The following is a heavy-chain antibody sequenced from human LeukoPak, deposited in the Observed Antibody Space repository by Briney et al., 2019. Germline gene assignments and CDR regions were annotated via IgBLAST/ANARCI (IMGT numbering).Heavy chain of an antibody. CDR1: GGSISSGGYY. D-gene: IGHD2-2*01. Sequence: PSETLSLTCTVSGGSISSGGYYWSWIRQHPGKGLEWIGHIYHSGTTYYSTSLKSRVTISVKTSKNHFSLKLSSVTAADTAVYYCARGDCSSTSCSFDYWGQGTLVTVSS. CDR3: ARGDCSSTSCSFDY. V-gene: IGHV4-31*03. J-gene: IGHJ4*02. CDR2: IYHSGTT.